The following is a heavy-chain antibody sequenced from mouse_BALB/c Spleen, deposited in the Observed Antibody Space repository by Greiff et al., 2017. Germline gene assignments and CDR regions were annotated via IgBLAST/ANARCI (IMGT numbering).Heavy chain of an antibody. D-gene: IGHD1-1*01. J-gene: IGHJ2*01. CDR1: GFSLTDYG. CDR3: AKHGATVVAYYFDY. CDR2: IWGGGST. Sequence: VMLVESGPGLVAPSQSLSITCTVSGFSLTDYGVSWIRQPPGKGLEWLGVIWGGGSTYYNSALKSRLSISKDNSKSQVFLKMNSLQTDDTAMYYCAKHGATVVAYYFDYWGQGTTLTVSS. V-gene: IGHV2-6-5*01.